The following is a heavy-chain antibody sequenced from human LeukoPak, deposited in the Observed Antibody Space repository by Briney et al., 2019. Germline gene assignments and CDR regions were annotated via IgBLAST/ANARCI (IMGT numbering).Heavy chain of an antibody. V-gene: IGHV3-74*01. J-gene: IGHJ4*02. D-gene: IGHD6-19*01. CDR3: ARGSTSGWPDYFDY. CDR2: INGDGSST. CDR1: GFTLSSYW. Sequence: GGSLRLSCAASGFTLSSYWMHWVRQAPGKGLVWVSRINGDGSSTPYANSVKGRFTISRDNAKNTLYLQMHSLRADDTAVYYCARGSTSGWPDYFDYWGQGSVVTVSS.